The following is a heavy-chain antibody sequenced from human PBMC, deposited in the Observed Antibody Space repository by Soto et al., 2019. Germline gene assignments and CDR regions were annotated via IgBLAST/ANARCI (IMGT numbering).Heavy chain of an antibody. CDR2: ISSSSSTI. D-gene: IGHD3-22*01. CDR1: GFNFGPYW. CDR3: ARRTYYYDTSAYYYTPSFNY. V-gene: IGHV3-48*02. J-gene: IGHJ4*02. Sequence: PGGSLRLSCAASGFNFGPYWMHWVRQAPGKGLVWVSYISSSSSTIDYADSVKGRFTISRDNAKNSLYLQMNSLRDEDTAVYYCARRTYYYDTSAYYYTPSFNYWGQGTLVTVSS.